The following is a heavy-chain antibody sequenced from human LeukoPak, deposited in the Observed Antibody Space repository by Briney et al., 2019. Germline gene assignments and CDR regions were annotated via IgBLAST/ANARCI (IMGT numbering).Heavy chain of an antibody. Sequence: GASVKVFCKGFAYPFTAYYMHWVRQAPGQGLEWMGWINPKSGEINYAQIFQSRVTIIRGTANSTGFTELSRLTSDDPAHVFLARFGWELPRWGQGTLVSVS. CDR2: INPKSGEI. CDR3: ARFGWELPR. D-gene: IGHD1-26*01. CDR1: AYPFTAYY. J-gene: IGHJ4*02. V-gene: IGHV1-2*02.